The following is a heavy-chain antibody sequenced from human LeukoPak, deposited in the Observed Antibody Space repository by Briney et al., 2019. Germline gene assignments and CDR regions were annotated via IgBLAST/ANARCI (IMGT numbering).Heavy chain of an antibody. CDR2: ISRSGTNI. J-gene: IGHJ4*02. CDR1: GFTFSACS. Sequence: PGGSLRLSCAASGFTFSACSMNWVRQAPGKGLEWVSYISRSGTNIFYGGSVRGRFTISRDNAKNSLSLQMNSLRVEDTAVYYCARDAGSGAYDEFDFWGQGILVIVSS. D-gene: IGHD5-12*01. CDR3: ARDAGSGAYDEFDF. V-gene: IGHV3-48*04.